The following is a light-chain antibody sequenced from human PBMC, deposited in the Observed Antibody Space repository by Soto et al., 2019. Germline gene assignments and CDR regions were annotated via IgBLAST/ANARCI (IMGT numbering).Light chain of an antibody. CDR2: DVN. J-gene: IGLJ2*01. Sequence: QSVLTQPASVSGSPGQSITISCTGTISDIGGYNFISWYQHHPGKAPKLVIYDVNNRPSGISYRFSGSKSGNTASLTMSGLQAEDEADYYCASYTRTTTLVFGGGTKLTVL. CDR1: ISDIGGYNF. CDR3: ASYTRTTTLV. V-gene: IGLV2-14*01.